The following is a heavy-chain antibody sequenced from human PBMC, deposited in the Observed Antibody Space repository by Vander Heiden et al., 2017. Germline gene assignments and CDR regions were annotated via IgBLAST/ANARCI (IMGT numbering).Heavy chain of an antibody. CDR2: IWYDGSNK. CDR3: ARGVRIVVRTGMDV. J-gene: IGHJ6*02. D-gene: IGHD1-26*01. CDR1: GFTFSSYG. Sequence: QVQLVGSGGGVVQPGRSLRLSCAASGFTFSSYGMHWVRQAPGKGLEWVAVIWYDGSNKYYADSVKGRFTISRDNSKNTLYLQRNSVRAEDTAVYYCARGVRIVVRTGMDVWGQGTTVTVSS. V-gene: IGHV3-33*01.